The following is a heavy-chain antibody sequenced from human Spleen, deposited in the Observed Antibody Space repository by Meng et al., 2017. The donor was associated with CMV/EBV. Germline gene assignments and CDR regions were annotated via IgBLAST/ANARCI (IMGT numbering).Heavy chain of an antibody. CDR1: GFTFEDYG. CDR3: ASAFRSRGVTASFDP. V-gene: IGHV3-20*03. Sequence: SGFTFEDYGMGWVRRTPGKGLEWVSGINWNGGSRAYAESVKGRFTISRDNAKNSLYLQMNSLRAEDTAFYYCASAFRSRGVTASFDPWGQGTLVTVSS. J-gene: IGHJ5*02. D-gene: IGHD4-23*01. CDR2: INWNGGSR.